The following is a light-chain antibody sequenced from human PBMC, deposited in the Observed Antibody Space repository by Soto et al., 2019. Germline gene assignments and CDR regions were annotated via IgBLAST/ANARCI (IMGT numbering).Light chain of an antibody. Sequence: EIVMTQSPATLSVSPGERATLSCRASQSVSSNLAWYQQKPGQAPRLLIYSVADRATGIPDRFRGSGSGTDFTLTISRLEPEDFAVYYCQQYNNWPRTFGQGTKVDI. V-gene: IGKV3D-15*01. J-gene: IGKJ1*01. CDR1: QSVSSN. CDR2: SVA. CDR3: QQYNNWPRT.